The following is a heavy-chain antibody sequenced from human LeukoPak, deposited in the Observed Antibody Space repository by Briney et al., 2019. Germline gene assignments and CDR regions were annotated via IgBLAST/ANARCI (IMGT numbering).Heavy chain of an antibody. V-gene: IGHV4-59*01. Sequence: KPSETLSLTCTVSGGSISSYYWSWIRQPPGKGLEWIGYIYYSGSTNYNPSLKSRVTISVDTSKNQFSLKLSSVTAADTAVYYCARAWGYGDLDYWGQGTLVTVSS. CDR3: ARAWGYGDLDY. CDR1: GGSISSYY. CDR2: IYYSGST. D-gene: IGHD4-17*01. J-gene: IGHJ4*02.